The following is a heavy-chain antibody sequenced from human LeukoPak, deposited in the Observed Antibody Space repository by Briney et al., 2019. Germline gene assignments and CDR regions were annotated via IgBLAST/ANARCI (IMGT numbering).Heavy chain of an antibody. CDR3: ARTSTYSSSWYFDY. D-gene: IGHD6-13*01. J-gene: IGHJ4*02. CDR2: ISSSSSYI. V-gene: IGHV3-21*01. CDR1: GFTFSSYS. Sequence: GGSLRPSCAASGFTFSSYSMNWVRQAPGKGLEWVSSISSSSSYIYYADSVKGRFTISRDNAKNSLYLQMNSLRAEDTAVYYCARTSTYSSSWYFDYWGQGTLVTVSS.